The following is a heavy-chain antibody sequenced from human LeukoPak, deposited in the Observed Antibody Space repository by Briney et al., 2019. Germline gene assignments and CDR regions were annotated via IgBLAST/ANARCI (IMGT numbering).Heavy chain of an antibody. V-gene: IGHV1-69*04. CDR1: GRDA. Sequence: SVKVSCKASGRDAISWVRQAPGQGLEWMGRIIPILGIPEYAQKFQGRVTITADKSTSTAYMELSSLRYEDTAVYYCARDGDGYDYRSQGVFDYWGQGTLVTASS. J-gene: IGHJ4*02. CDR3: ARDGDGYDYRSQGVFDY. CDR2: IIPILGIP. D-gene: IGHD5-12*01.